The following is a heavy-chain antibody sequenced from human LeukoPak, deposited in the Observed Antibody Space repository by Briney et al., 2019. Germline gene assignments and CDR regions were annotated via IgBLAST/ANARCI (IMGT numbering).Heavy chain of an antibody. Sequence: ASVKVSCKASGYTFTGYYMYWMRQAPGQGLEWMGWINPKSGGTNYAQKFQGRVTMTRDTSISTAYMELSSLRAEDTAVYYCAKDPRGWLQFTFDYWGQGTLVTVSS. CDR2: INPKSGGT. V-gene: IGHV1-2*02. CDR3: AKDPRGWLQFTFDY. CDR1: GYTFTGYY. J-gene: IGHJ4*02. D-gene: IGHD5-24*01.